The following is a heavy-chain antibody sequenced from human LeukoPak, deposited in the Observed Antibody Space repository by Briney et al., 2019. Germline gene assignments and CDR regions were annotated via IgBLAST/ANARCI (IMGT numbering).Heavy chain of an antibody. J-gene: IGHJ2*01. CDR2: ISRSSSYI. Sequence: PGGSLRLSCAASGFTFSSYNMNWVRQAPGKGLEWVSSISRSSSYIYYADSMKGRFTISRDNAKNSLYLQMNSLRAEDTAVYYCARAPYGSGTYWYFDLWGRGTLVTVSS. V-gene: IGHV3-21*01. CDR1: GFTFSSYN. CDR3: ARAPYGSGTYWYFDL. D-gene: IGHD3-10*01.